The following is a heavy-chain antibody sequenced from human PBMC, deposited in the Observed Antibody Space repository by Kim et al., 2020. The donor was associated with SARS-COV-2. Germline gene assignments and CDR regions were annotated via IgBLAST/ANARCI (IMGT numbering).Heavy chain of an antibody. CDR2: ISISSSTM. D-gene: IGHD4-17*01. CDR1: GFTFSSYR. V-gene: IGHV3-48*01. CDR3: ARDRPQPLPDYGDYYGMDV. J-gene: IGHJ6*02. Sequence: GGSLRLSCATSGFTFSSYRVNWVRQAPGKGLEWVSYISISSSTMYYADSVKGRFTISRDNAKNSLYLQMNSLRAEDTAVYYCARDRPQPLPDYGDYYGMDVWGQGTTVTVSS.